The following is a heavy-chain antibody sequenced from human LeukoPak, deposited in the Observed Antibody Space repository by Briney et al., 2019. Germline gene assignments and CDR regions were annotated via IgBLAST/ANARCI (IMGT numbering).Heavy chain of an antibody. CDR2: ISSSGSII. CDR3: ARIANYYDSSGR. D-gene: IGHD3-22*01. J-gene: IGHJ4*02. V-gene: IGHV3-48*03. Sequence: PGGSLRLSCAASGFTFSSYEMNWVRQAPGKGLEWVSYISSSGSIIYYADSVKGRFTISRDNAKSSLYLQMNSLRAEDTAVYYCARIANYYDSSGRWGQGTLVTVSS. CDR1: GFTFSSYE.